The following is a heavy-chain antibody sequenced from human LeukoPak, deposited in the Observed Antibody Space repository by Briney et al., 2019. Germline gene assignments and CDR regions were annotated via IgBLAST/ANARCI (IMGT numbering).Heavy chain of an antibody. D-gene: IGHD6-13*01. V-gene: IGHV3-23*02. J-gene: IGHJ6*02. Sequence: GRSMILSCTASAFPFAVHAMSCVRQAPRKVLGWVSSISGGSAGTYYGDSVKGRFTISRDNSKSSLYLQMDSLRADDTAVYYCARTIAQYSNSWLYFYHGLDVWGQGTTVTVSS. CDR3: ARTIAQYSNSWLYFYHGLDV. CDR2: ISGGSAGT. CDR1: AFPFAVHA.